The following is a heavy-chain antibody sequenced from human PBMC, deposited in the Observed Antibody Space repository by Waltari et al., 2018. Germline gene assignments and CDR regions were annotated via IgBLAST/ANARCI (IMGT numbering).Heavy chain of an antibody. D-gene: IGHD3-3*01. J-gene: IGHJ4*02. CDR1: GFSFRDYW. CDR3: ATEEWYRFDY. V-gene: IGHV3-7*01. Sequence: EVQLVESGGKLVQSGGSLRLSCAASGFSFRDYWMSWVRQAPGKGLEWVAKINQDGSAKYYVDSVKGRFTISRDNAKNSLYLQMNSLRADETAVYYCATEEWYRFDYWGQGTLVTVSS. CDR2: INQDGSAK.